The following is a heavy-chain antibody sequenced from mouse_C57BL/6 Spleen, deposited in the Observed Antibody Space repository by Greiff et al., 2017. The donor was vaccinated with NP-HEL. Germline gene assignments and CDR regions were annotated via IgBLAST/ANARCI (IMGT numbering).Heavy chain of an antibody. Sequence: EVQGVESGGGLVKPGGSLKLSCAASGFTFSSYAMSWVRQTPEKRLEWVATISDGGSYTYYPDNVKGRFTISRDKAKNNLYLQMSHLKSEDTAMYYCAREDYWGQGTTLTVSS. J-gene: IGHJ2*01. V-gene: IGHV5-4*01. CDR3: AREDY. CDR2: ISDGGSYT. CDR1: GFTFSSYA.